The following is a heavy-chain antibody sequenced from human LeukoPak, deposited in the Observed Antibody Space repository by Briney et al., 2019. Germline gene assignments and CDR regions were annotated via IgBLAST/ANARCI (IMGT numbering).Heavy chain of an antibody. V-gene: IGHV4-30-4*08. CDR2: IYYSGST. CDR1: GGSISSGDYY. CDR3: ARRIAVAARGPFDY. Sequence: PSQTLSLTCTVSGGSISSGDYYWSWIPQPPGKGLEWIGYIYYSGSTYYSPSLKSRVTISVDTSKNQFSLKLSSVTAADTAVYYCARRIAVAARGPFDYWGQGTLVTVSS. D-gene: IGHD6-19*01. J-gene: IGHJ4*02.